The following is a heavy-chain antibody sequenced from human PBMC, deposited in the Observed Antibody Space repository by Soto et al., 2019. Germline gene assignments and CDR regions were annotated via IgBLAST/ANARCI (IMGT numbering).Heavy chain of an antibody. CDR3: ARDPLLATVGTDSYYGLEV. CDR1: GFTLRNYS. D-gene: IGHD6-13*01. J-gene: IGHJ6*02. CDR2: IDGIGTTI. V-gene: IGHV3-48*02. Sequence: GGSLRLSCSVTGFTLRNYSMNWVRKAPGKGLEWVSYIDGIGTTIYYADSVKGRFAISRDNAKNSVYLQMSSLRDEDTAVYFCARDPLLATVGTDSYYGLEVWSQGSPVTVPS.